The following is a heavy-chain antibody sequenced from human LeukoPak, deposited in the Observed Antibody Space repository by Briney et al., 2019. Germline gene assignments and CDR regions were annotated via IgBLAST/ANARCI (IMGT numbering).Heavy chain of an antibody. CDR1: GFTFSTYW. CDR2: ISSDGSST. V-gene: IGHV3-74*01. Sequence: GGSLRLSCAASGFTFSTYWMHWVRHAPGKGLVGLSRISSDGSSTNYADSVKGRFTISRDNAKNTLYLQMNSLRAEDTAVYYCARDYGEGGYYFDYWGQGTLVTVSS. D-gene: IGHD4-17*01. J-gene: IGHJ4*02. CDR3: ARDYGEGGYYFDY.